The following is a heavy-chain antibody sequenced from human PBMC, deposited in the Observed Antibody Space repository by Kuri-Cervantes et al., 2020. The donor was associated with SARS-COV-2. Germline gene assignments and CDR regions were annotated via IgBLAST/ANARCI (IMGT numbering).Heavy chain of an antibody. CDR1: GYTFTGYY. J-gene: IGHJ4*02. V-gene: IGHV1-2*06. CDR3: ARAGGISSGYYYRLDY. CDR2: INPNSGGT. D-gene: IGHD3-22*01. Sequence: ASVKVSCKASGYTFTGYYMHWVRQAPGQGLEWMGRINPNSGGTNYAQKFQGRVTMTRDTSISTAYKELSRLRSDDTAVYYCARAGGISSGYYYRLDYWGQGTLVTVSS.